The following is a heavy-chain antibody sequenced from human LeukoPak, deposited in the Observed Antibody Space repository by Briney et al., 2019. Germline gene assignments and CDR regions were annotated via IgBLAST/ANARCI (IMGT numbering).Heavy chain of an antibody. J-gene: IGHJ6*02. CDR3: ARGHGGLGGMDV. CDR1: GGSLSGYS. D-gene: IGHD2-15*01. V-gene: IGHV4-34*01. CDR2: IDESGSI. Sequence: SETLSLPCAVYGGSLSGYSWSWIRQPPGEGLQWIGEIDESGSINYNPSLKSRVTISVVTTKNQFSLQLSSLTAADTAVYYCARGHGGLGGMDVWGLGTTVIVS.